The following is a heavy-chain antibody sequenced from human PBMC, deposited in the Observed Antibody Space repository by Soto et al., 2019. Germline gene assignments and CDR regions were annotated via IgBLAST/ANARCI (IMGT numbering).Heavy chain of an antibody. Sequence: HVQLQQWGAGVLKPSETLSLTCAVYGGSFSDYFWNWIRQAPGKGLEWIGEINHSGSTNYNPSLKSRVTISVDTSKNHFSLKLNSVTAADTAVYYCARRGLGMAANFQHWGQGTLVTVSS. CDR2: INHSGST. CDR1: GGSFSDYF. V-gene: IGHV4-34*01. CDR3: ARRGLGMAANFQH. D-gene: IGHD6-19*01. J-gene: IGHJ1*01.